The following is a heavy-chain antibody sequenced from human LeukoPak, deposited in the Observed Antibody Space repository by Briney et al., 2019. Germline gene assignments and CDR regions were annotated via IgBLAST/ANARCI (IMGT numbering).Heavy chain of an antibody. Sequence: SETLSLTCTVSGGSISTYYWSWIRQPPGKGLEWIGSIYYSGSTYYNPSLKSRVTISVDTSKNQFSLKLSSVTAADTAVYYCASYTMVRGVITLFDYWGQGTLVTVSS. J-gene: IGHJ4*02. CDR1: GGSISTYY. CDR2: IYYSGST. D-gene: IGHD3-10*01. V-gene: IGHV4-59*01. CDR3: ASYTMVRGVITLFDY.